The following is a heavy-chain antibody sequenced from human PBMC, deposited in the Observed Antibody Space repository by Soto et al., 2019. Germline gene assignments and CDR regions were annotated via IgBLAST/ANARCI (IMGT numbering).Heavy chain of an antibody. D-gene: IGHD1-26*01. Sequence: PGGSLRLSCAASGFTFSSYGMHWVRQAPGKGLEWVAVISYDGSNKYYADSVKGRFTISRDNSKNTLYLQMNSLRAEDTAVYYCATVPVGATSDPWGQGTLVTVSS. CDR1: GFTFSSYG. V-gene: IGHV3-30*03. J-gene: IGHJ5*02. CDR3: ATVPVGATSDP. CDR2: ISYDGSNK.